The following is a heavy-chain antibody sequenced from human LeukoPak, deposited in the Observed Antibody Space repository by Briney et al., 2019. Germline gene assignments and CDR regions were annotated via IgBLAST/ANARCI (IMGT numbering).Heavy chain of an antibody. CDR1: GFTFKAYA. D-gene: IGHD1-26*01. Sequence: GGSPRLSCAASGFTFKAYAMMWVRQAPGKGLEWVSAIGGDGVSRDYSDSVKGRFTISRDNSKNTLYLQMNSLRVEDTALYFCAKRVGATPDNWSLGTLVTVSS. V-gene: IGHV3-23*01. J-gene: IGHJ4*02. CDR3: AKRVGATPDN. CDR2: IGGDGVSR.